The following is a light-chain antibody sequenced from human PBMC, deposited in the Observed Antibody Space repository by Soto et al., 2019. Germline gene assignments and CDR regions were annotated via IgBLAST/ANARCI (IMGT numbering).Light chain of an antibody. Sequence: QSVLTQPPSVSGAPGPRVTISCTGSSSNIGAGYNVHWYQQLPGTAPKLLIYGNSNRPSGVPDRFSGSKSGTSASLAITGLHAEDEADYYCQSYDSSLSGFVVFGGGTKLTVL. V-gene: IGLV1-40*01. CDR3: QSYDSSLSGFVV. J-gene: IGLJ2*01. CDR2: GNS. CDR1: SSNIGAGYN.